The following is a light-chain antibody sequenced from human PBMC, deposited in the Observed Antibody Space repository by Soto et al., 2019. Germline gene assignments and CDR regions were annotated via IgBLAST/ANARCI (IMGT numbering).Light chain of an antibody. CDR3: SSFSSYNSAYV. V-gene: IGLV2-14*01. CDR1: SNDIGGFNY. Sequence: QSALTQPASVSGSPEQSFTISYTGTSNDIGGFNYVYWHKQRPGKDHKLIIYEVSNWSSGLSSRFSGSRSGNKACLTMSGLEVEEEADYYCSSFSSYNSAYVSGTGTKVTVL. CDR2: EVS. J-gene: IGLJ1*01.